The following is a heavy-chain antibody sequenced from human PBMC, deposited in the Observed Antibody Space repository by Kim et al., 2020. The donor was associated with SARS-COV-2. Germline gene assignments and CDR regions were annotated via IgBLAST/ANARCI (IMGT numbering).Heavy chain of an antibody. Sequence: ASVKVSCKASGYTFTGYYMHWVRQAPGQGLEWMGWINPNSGGTNYAQKFQGWVTMTRDTSISTAYMELSRLRSDDTAVYYCARVSSLQLWLGYYGMDVWGQGTTVTVSS. CDR2: INPNSGGT. V-gene: IGHV1-2*04. D-gene: IGHD5-18*01. CDR1: GYTFTGYY. J-gene: IGHJ6*02. CDR3: ARVSSLQLWLGYYGMDV.